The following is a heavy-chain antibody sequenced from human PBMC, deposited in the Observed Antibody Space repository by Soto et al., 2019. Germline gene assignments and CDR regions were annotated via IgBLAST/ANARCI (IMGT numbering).Heavy chain of an antibody. J-gene: IGHJ4*02. CDR3: ARGMYTGDVVPAAADLTVTGDLFDY. CDR1: GGTFSSYA. CDR2: ISAYNGNT. D-gene: IGHD2-2*01. V-gene: IGHV1-18*01. Sequence: GASVKVSCKASGGTFSSYAISWVRQAPGQGLEWMGWISAYNGNTNYAQKLQGRVTMTTDTSTSTAYMELRSLRSDDTAVYYCARGMYTGDVVPAAADLTVTGDLFDYWGQGTLVTVSS.